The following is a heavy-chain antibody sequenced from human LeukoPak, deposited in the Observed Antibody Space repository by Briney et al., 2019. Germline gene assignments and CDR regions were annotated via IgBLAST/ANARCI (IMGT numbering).Heavy chain of an antibody. Sequence: PGGSLRLSCAASGFTVSSNYMSWVRQAPGKGLEWVSVIYSGGNTFYADSVKGRFTISRDNSKNTLHLQMNSLRADDTAVYYCAREVFMGATRFDYWGQGTLVTVSS. CDR2: IYSGGNT. D-gene: IGHD1-26*01. CDR3: AREVFMGATRFDY. J-gene: IGHJ4*02. V-gene: IGHV3-53*01. CDR1: GFTVSSNY.